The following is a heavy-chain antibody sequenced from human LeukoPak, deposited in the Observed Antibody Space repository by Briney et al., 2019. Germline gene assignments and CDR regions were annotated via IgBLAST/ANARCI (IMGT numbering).Heavy chain of an antibody. CDR3: ARTGYSGYDYSAAARAFGY. CDR2: INPNSGGT. V-gene: IGHV1-2*02. J-gene: IGHJ4*02. D-gene: IGHD5-12*01. CDR1: GYTFTGYY. Sequence: ASVKVSCKASGYTFTGYYMHWVRQAPGQGLEWMGWINPNSGGTNYAQKFQGRVTMTRDTSISTAYMELSRLRSDDTAVYYCARTGYSGYDYSAAARAFGYWGQGTLVTVSS.